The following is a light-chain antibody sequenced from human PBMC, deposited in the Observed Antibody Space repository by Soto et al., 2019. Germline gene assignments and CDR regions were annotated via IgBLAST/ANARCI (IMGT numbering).Light chain of an antibody. CDR1: SSDVGSYNNL. V-gene: IGLV2-23*02. J-gene: IGLJ6*01. CDR2: EVN. Sequence: QSVLTQPASVSGSPGQSITISCTGTSSDVGSYNNLVSWYQQHPGKAPKAKIYEVNKRPSGVSNRFSCSKSGNTASLTIFWLQAEDEADYYCCSFKNGNTLFGSGNKVTVL. CDR3: CSFKNGNTL.